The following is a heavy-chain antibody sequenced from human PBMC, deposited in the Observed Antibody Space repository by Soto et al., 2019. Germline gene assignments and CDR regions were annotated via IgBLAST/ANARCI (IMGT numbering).Heavy chain of an antibody. CDR1: GGSISSGDYY. D-gene: IGHD5-18*01. Sequence: PSETLSLTCTVSGGSISSGDYYWSWIRQPPGKGLEWIGYIYYSGSTYYNPSLKSRVTISVDTSKNQFSLKLSSVTAADTAVYYCARLAGYSYGSNLFDPWSQGTLVTVSS. CDR2: IYYSGST. CDR3: ARLAGYSYGSNLFDP. J-gene: IGHJ5*02. V-gene: IGHV4-30-4*01.